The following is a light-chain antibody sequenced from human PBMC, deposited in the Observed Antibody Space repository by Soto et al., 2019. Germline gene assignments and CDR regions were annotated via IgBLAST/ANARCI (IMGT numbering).Light chain of an antibody. J-gene: IGKJ1*01. CDR1: QSVSSSY. CDR3: QQYGSSPLA. V-gene: IGKV3-20*01. Sequence: EIVLTQSPGTLSLSPGERATLSCRASQSVSSSYLAWYQQKPGQAPRLLMYGASSRATGIPDRFSGSGSGTDFPLTISRLEPEDFAGYYCQQYGSSPLAFGQGTKVEIK. CDR2: GAS.